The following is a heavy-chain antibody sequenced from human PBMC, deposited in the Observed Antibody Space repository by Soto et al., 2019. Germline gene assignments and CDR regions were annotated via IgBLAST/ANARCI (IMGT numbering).Heavy chain of an antibody. CDR1: GCSISSSSYY. Sequence: PSETLSLTCTVSGCSISSSSYYWGWIRQPPGKGLEWIGSIYYSGSTYYNPSLKSRVTISVDTSKNQFSLKLSSVTAADTAVYYCARRNVSPYDFWSGSPTYYFDYWGQGTLVTVSS. CDR3: ARRNVSPYDFWSGSPTYYFDY. V-gene: IGHV4-39*01. D-gene: IGHD3-3*01. J-gene: IGHJ4*02. CDR2: IYYSGST.